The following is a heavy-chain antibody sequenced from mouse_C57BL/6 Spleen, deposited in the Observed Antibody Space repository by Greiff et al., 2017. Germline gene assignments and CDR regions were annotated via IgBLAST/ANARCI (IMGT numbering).Heavy chain of an antibody. CDR1: GFTFSDYG. V-gene: IGHV5-17*01. CDR3: ARNYGSSKGR. Sequence: EVKVVESGGGLVKPGGSLKLSCAASGFTFSDYGMHWVRQAPEKGLEWVAYISSGSSTIYYADTVKGRITITRDKAKNTMFLQMTNLRSEDTAMYYCARNYGSSKGRGGQGTSVTVSS. D-gene: IGHD1-1*01. J-gene: IGHJ4*01. CDR2: ISSGSSTI.